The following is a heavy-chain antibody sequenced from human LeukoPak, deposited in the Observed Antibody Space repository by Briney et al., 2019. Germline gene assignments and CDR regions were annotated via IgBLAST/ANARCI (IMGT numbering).Heavy chain of an antibody. J-gene: IGHJ4*02. D-gene: IGHD3-3*01. CDR3: AKVFYDFWSGYFDY. Sequence: PGGSLRLSCAASGFTFSSYGMHWVRQAPGKGLEWVSGISGSGGSTYYADAVKGRFTISRDNSKNTLYLQMNSLRGEDSALYYCAKVFYDFWSGYFDYWGQGTLVTVSS. V-gene: IGHV3-23*01. CDR1: GFTFSSYG. CDR2: ISGSGGST.